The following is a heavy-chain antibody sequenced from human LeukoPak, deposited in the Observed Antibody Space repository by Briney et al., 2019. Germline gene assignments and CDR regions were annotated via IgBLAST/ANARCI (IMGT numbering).Heavy chain of an antibody. Sequence: PGGSLRLFCAASGFTFSSYTMHWVRQAPGKGLEWVAVISYDESNKYYADSVKGRFTISRDNSKNTLYLQMNSLRAEDTAVYYCANAYGGYYYEPPAYWGQGTLVTVSS. D-gene: IGHD3-22*01. CDR3: ANAYGGYYYEPPAY. CDR2: ISYDESNK. J-gene: IGHJ4*02. CDR1: GFTFSSYT. V-gene: IGHV3-30-3*01.